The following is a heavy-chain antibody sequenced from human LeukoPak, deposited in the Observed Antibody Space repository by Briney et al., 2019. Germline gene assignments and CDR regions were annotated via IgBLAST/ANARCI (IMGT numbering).Heavy chain of an antibody. D-gene: IGHD3-10*01. Sequence: GASVKVSCKASGYTFTSYDINWVRQATGQGLEWMGWMNPNSGNTGYAQKLQGRVTMTTDTSTSTAYMELRSLRSDDTAVYYCARDIPHPGLLWFGPYYYYYMDVWGKGTTVTISS. V-gene: IGHV1-8*01. CDR1: GYTFTSYD. CDR3: ARDIPHPGLLWFGPYYYYYMDV. CDR2: MNPNSGNT. J-gene: IGHJ6*03.